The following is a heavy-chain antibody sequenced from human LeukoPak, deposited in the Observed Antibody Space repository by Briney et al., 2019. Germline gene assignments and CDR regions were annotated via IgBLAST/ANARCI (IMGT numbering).Heavy chain of an antibody. CDR1: GGSISSYY. CDR2: IYTSGST. J-gene: IGHJ6*02. V-gene: IGHV4-4*07. Sequence: SETLSLTCTVSGGSISSYYWSWLRQPAGKGLEGIGRIYTSGSTNYNPSLKSRVTMSVDTSKNQFSLKLSSVTAADTAVYFCARVGGRYCSSTSCYYYYGMDVWGQGTTVTVSS. CDR3: ARVGGRYCSSTSCYYYYGMDV. D-gene: IGHD2-2*01.